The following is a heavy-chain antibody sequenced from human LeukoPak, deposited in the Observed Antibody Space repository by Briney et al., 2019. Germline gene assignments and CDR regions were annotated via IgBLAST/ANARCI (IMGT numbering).Heavy chain of an antibody. V-gene: IGHV3-74*01. CDR3: ASHGDAFCFDF. Sequence: PGGSLRLSCAASGFTFSRYWMHWVRQAPGKGLVWVSRINSDGSSTRYADSVKGRFTISRDNAKNTLYLQMNSPRAEDTAVYYCASHGDAFCFDFWGQGTLVTVPS. CDR1: GFTFSRYW. J-gene: IGHJ4*02. CDR2: INSDGSST. D-gene: IGHD4-17*01.